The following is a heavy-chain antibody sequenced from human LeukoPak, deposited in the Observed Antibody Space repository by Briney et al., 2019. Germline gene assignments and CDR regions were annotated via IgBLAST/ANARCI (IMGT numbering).Heavy chain of an antibody. CDR2: INPSGGST. CDR1: GYTFTSYY. V-gene: IGHV1-46*01. Sequence: ASVKDSCKASGYTFTSYYMHWVRQAPGQGLEWMGIINPSGGSTSYAQKFQGRVTMTRDTSTSTVYMELSSLRSEDTAVYYCARDTGHCSGGSCYSISYYFDYWGQGTLVTVSS. D-gene: IGHD2-15*01. J-gene: IGHJ4*02. CDR3: ARDTGHCSGGSCYSISYYFDY.